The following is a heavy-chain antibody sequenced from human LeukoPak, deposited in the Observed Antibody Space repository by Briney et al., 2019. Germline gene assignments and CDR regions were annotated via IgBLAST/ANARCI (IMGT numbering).Heavy chain of an antibody. CDR3: AKDSQSVAFFLDDAFDL. CDR1: GLTFSTYS. CDR2: ISATASTT. D-gene: IGHD2/OR15-2a*01. J-gene: IGHJ3*01. V-gene: IGHV3-23*01. Sequence: GGSLRLSRTASGLTFSTYSLSWVRQTPGKGLEWLSVISATASTTDYADSARGRFTISSDHSKNTLYLQMNSMRVEDTAVYSCAKDSQSVAFFLDDAFDLWGQGTIVTVSA.